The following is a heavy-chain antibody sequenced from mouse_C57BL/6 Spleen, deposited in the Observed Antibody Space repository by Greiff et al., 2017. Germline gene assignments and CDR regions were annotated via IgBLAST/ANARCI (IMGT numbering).Heavy chain of an antibody. V-gene: IGHV1-20*01. J-gene: IGHJ2*01. CDR3: ARYGCSPRYFDY. CDR2: INPYNGDT. Sequence: VQLQQSGPELVKPGDSVKISCKASGYSFTGYFMNWVMQSHGKSLEWIGRINPYNGDTFYNQKFKGKATLTVDKSSSTAHMELRSLTSEDSAVYYWARYGCSPRYFDYWGQGTTLTVSS. CDR1: GYSFTGYF. D-gene: IGHD1-1*01.